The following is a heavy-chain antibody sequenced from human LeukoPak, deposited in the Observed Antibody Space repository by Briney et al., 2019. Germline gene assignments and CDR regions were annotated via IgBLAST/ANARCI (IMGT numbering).Heavy chain of an antibody. V-gene: IGHV3-7*01. CDR1: GFTFSSYW. CDR3: ARRVGATKGYYYYYMDV. J-gene: IGHJ6*03. CDR2: IKQDGSEK. Sequence: GSLRLSCAASGFTFSSYWMSWVRQAPGKGLEWVANIKQDGSEKYYVDSVKGRFTISRDNAKKSLYLQMNSLRAEDTAVYYCARRVGATKGYYYYYMDVWGKGTTVTISS. D-gene: IGHD1-26*01.